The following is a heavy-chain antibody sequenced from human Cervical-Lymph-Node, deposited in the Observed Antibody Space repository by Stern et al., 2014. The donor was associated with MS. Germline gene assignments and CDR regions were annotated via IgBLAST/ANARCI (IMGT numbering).Heavy chain of an antibody. CDR3: TTDPYYGDDDSIDY. CDR2: IKGKTYGGTT. D-gene: IGHD4-17*01. Sequence: EVQLVESGGGLVEPGGSLTLSCAASGFTFSDAWMSWVRQAPGKGLEGIGLIKGKTYGGTTDYAAPVKGRFTISRDDSKSTLYLQMNSLKTEDTAVYFCTTDPYYGDDDSIDYWGQGALVTVSS. J-gene: IGHJ4*02. CDR1: GFTFSDAW. V-gene: IGHV3-15*01.